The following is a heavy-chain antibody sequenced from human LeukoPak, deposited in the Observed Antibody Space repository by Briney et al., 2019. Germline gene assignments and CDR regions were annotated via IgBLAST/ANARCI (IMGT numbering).Heavy chain of an antibody. D-gene: IGHD2-2*01. CDR3: ARGSGHCSSTSCYHFDY. V-gene: IGHV1-69*05. CDR1: RGTYSCYA. CDR2: IIPIFGAA. Sequence: VTVSCMASRGTYSCYAISWVRQAPGQGLAWMGGIIPIFGAANNAQKFQGRVTITTDESTSTAYMELSSLRYEDTAVYYCARGSGHCSSTSCYHFDYWGQGTLVTVSS. J-gene: IGHJ4*02.